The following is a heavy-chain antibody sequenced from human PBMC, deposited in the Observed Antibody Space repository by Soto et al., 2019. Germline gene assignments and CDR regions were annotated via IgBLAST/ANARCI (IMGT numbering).Heavy chain of an antibody. CDR3: ARDVGGGYYDY. CDR2: IGTSGGT. V-gene: IGHV3-23*01. D-gene: IGHD3-16*01. CDR1: VFTYINYA. Sequence: GGSLRLSCAASVFTYINYAMSWVRQAPGKGLEWVSTIGTSGGTYYPDSVRGRFTISRDNSRNTLYLQMNSLRPEDTAVYYCARDVGGGYYDYWGRGALVTVSS. J-gene: IGHJ4*02.